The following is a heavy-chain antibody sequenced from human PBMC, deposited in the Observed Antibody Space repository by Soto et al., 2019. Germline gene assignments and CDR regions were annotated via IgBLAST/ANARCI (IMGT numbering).Heavy chain of an antibody. V-gene: IGHV3-48*01. Sequence: GGSLILSCAASGFTFSSYSMNWVRQAPGKGLEWVSYISSSSSTIYYADSVKGRFTISRDNAKNSLYLQMNSLRAEDTAVYYCARESPTALTWFDPWGQGTLVTVSS. J-gene: IGHJ5*02. CDR2: ISSSSSTI. CDR3: ARESPTALTWFDP. CDR1: GFTFSSYS.